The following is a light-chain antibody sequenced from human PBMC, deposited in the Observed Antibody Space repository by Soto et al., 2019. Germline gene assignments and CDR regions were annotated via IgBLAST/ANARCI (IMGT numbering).Light chain of an antibody. CDR3: HQRSNWPLT. CDR2: YAS. Sequence: EIVMTQSPATLSLSPGERVTLSCRASQFISTNLAWYQQRPGQAPRLLIYYASTRATGIPARFSGSGSGTEFSLTISSLQSEDFAVYYCHQRSNWPLTFGGGTKLEI. CDR1: QFISTN. J-gene: IGKJ4*01. V-gene: IGKV3-15*01.